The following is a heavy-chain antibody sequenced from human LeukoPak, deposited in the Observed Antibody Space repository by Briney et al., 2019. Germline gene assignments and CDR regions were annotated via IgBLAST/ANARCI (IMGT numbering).Heavy chain of an antibody. CDR3: ARRPYYMNFDY. J-gene: IGHJ4*02. D-gene: IGHD3-10*01. Sequence: SETLSLTCAVYGGSFSGYYWSWIRQPPGKGLEWIGEINHSGSTNYNPSLKSRVTISVDTSKNQFSLKLSSVTAADTAVYYCARRPYYMNFDYWGQGALVTVSS. CDR2: INHSGST. V-gene: IGHV4-34*01. CDR1: GGSFSGYY.